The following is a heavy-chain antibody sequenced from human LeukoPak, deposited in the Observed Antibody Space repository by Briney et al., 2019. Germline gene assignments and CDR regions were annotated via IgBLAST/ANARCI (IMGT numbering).Heavy chain of an antibody. Sequence: GGSLRLSCAASGFTFSSYCMNWVRQAPGKGLEWVSSISSSSSYIYYTDSVKGRFTISRDNAKNSLYLQVNSLRAEDTAVYYCASVLLVPAAPEDYYYGMDVWGQGTTVTVSS. D-gene: IGHD2-2*01. J-gene: IGHJ6*02. CDR3: ASVLLVPAAPEDYYYGMDV. CDR1: GFTFSSYC. V-gene: IGHV3-21*01. CDR2: ISSSSSYI.